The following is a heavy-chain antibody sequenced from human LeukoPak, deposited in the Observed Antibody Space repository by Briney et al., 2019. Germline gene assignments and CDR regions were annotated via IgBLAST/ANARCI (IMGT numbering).Heavy chain of an antibody. CDR2: ISYDGSNK. V-gene: IGHV3-30-3*01. J-gene: IGHJ3*02. D-gene: IGHD3-22*01. Sequence: GRSLRLSCAASGFTFSSYAMHWVRQAPGKGLEWVAVISYDGSNKYYADSVKGRFTISRDNSKNTLYLQMSSLRVEDTAVNYCARGWDYYDSSAHLDAFDIWGQGTMVTVSS. CDR1: GFTFSSYA. CDR3: ARGWDYYDSSAHLDAFDI.